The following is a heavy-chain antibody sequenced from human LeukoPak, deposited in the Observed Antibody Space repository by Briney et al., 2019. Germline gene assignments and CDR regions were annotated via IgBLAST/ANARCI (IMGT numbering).Heavy chain of an antibody. CDR2: INSDGSWT. J-gene: IGHJ4*02. Sequence: GGSLRLSCAASGTYWMHWVRQAPGKGLVWVSHINSDGSWTGYADSVKGRFTISKDNAKNTVSLQMNNLRAEDTAVYYCVAFYETYWGRGTLVTVSS. V-gene: IGHV3-74*01. D-gene: IGHD2/OR15-2a*01. CDR1: GTYW. CDR3: VAFYETY.